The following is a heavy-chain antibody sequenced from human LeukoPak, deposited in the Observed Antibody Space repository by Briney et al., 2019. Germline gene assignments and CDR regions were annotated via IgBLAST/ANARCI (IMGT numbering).Heavy chain of an antibody. V-gene: IGHV1-2*02. CDR2: INPNSGGT. D-gene: IGHD3-10*01. CDR1: GYTFTGYY. CDR3: ARNPVTMVRGVIRDWFDP. J-gene: IGHJ5*02. Sequence: VASVKVSCKASGYTFTGYYMHWVRQAPGQGLEWMGWINPNSGGTNYAQKFQGRVTMTRDTSISTAYMELSRLRSDDTAVYYCARNPVTMVRGVIRDWFDPWGQGTLVTVSS.